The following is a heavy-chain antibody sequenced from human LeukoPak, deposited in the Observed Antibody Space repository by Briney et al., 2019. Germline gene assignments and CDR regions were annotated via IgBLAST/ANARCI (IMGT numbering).Heavy chain of an antibody. V-gene: IGHV3-23*01. Sequence: GGSLRLSCAASGFTSSSYAMSWVRQAPGKGLEWVSAISGSGGSTYYADSVKGRFTISRDNSKNTLYLQMNSLRAEDTAVYYCAKDLIYYDSSGYYPNFDYWGQGTLVTVSS. D-gene: IGHD3-22*01. CDR1: GFTSSSYA. J-gene: IGHJ4*02. CDR3: AKDLIYYDSSGYYPNFDY. CDR2: ISGSGGST.